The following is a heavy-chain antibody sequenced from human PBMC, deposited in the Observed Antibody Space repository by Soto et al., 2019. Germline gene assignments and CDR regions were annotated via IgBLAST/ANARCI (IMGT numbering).Heavy chain of an antibody. CDR3: ARDANGVTIFGVVTEPRYYYYGMDV. V-gene: IGHV3-48*02. Sequence: LRLSCAASGFTFSSYSMNWVRQAPGKGLEWVSYISSSSTIYYADSVKGRFTISRDNAKNSLYLQMNSLRDEDTAVYYCARDANGVTIFGVVTEPRYYYYGMDVWGQGTTVTVSS. D-gene: IGHD3-3*01. CDR1: GFTFSSYS. CDR2: ISSSSTI. J-gene: IGHJ6*02.